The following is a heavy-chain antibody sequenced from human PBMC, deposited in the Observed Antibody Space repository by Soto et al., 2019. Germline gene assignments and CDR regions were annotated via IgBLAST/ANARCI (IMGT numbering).Heavy chain of an antibody. J-gene: IGHJ3*02. CDR2: IQYSGDT. Sequence: KTSETLSLTCTVSGGSVRSGSYYGSWIRQTPGNGLEWIGYIQYSGDTTYNPSLKGRVTISVDTYKNQFSLKLASVTAADTALYYCAIHDYADRVFDIWGQGTMVTVSS. CDR1: GGSVRSGSYY. D-gene: IGHD5-12*01. CDR3: AIHDYADRVFDI. V-gene: IGHV4-61*01.